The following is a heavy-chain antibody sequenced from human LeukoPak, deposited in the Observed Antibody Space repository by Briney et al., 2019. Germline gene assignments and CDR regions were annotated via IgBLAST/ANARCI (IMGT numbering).Heavy chain of an antibody. CDR2: INPDGGNT. V-gene: IGHV3-74*01. D-gene: IGHD4-17*01. CDR1: GFIFSSYW. CDR3: AKDYTFYYGAAFDI. J-gene: IGHJ3*02. Sequence: PGGSLRLSCAASGFIFSSYWMHWVRQAPGEGPVWVSRINPDGGNTTYADSVKGRFTISRDNGKNTLYLQMNSLRAEDTAVYYCAKDYTFYYGAAFDIWGQGTMVTVSS.